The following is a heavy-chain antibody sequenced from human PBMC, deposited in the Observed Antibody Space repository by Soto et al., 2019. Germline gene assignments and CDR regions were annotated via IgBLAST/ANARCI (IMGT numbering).Heavy chain of an antibody. D-gene: IGHD3-16*01. V-gene: IGHV1-69*08. CDR2: IIPILGET. Sequence: QVQLVQSGAEVKKPGSSVRVSCKASGTIFSSYTISWVRQAPGQGLEWMGRIIPILGETNSAQKFQDRVTLTADKSTNTAYMELNSLRLEDTXVYYCARGLGGRMDDWGQGTTVTVSS. CDR3: ARGLGGRMDD. J-gene: IGHJ6*02. CDR1: GTIFSSYT.